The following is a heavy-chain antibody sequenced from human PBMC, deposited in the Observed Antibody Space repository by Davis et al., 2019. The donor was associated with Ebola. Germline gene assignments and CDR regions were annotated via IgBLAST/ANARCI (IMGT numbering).Heavy chain of an antibody. J-gene: IGHJ2*01. CDR2: IYPGDSDT. Sequence: GESLKISCQGFGYSFTNYWIGWVRRMPGKGLEWLGIIYPGDSDTRYSPSFLGQVTISADKSISTAYLQWSSLKASDTAMYYCARRSPYGAYEGGWYFDLWGRGTLVTVSS. CDR1: GYSFTNYW. CDR3: ARRSPYGAYEGGWYFDL. V-gene: IGHV5-51*01. D-gene: IGHD4-17*01.